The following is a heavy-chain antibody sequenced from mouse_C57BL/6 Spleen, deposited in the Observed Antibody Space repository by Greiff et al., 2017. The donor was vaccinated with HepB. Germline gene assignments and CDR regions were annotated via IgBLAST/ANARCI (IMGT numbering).Heavy chain of an antibody. J-gene: IGHJ1*03. CDR1: GYAFSSSW. Sequence: VMLVESGPELVKPGASVKISCKASGYAFSSSWMNWVKQRPGKGLEWIGRIYPGDGDTNYNGKFKGKATLTADKSSSTAYMQLSSLTSEDSAVYFCARGISTVVATRYFDVWGTRTTVTVSS. CDR2: IYPGDGDT. CDR3: ARGISTVVATRYFDV. D-gene: IGHD1-1*01. V-gene: IGHV1-82*01.